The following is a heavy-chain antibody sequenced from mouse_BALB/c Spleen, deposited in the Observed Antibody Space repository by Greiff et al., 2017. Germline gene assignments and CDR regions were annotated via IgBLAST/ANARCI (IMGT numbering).Heavy chain of an antibody. Sequence: VQLQQSGAELVKPGASVKLSCTASGFNIKDTYMHWVKQRPEQGLEWIGRIDPANGNTKYDPKFQGKATITADTSSNTAYLQLSSLTSEDTAVYSSSLSRLFLSYFDYWGQGTTLTVSS. CDR3: SLSRLFLSYFDY. D-gene: IGHD1-2*01. V-gene: IGHV14-3*02. CDR1: GFNIKDTY. CDR2: IDPANGNT. J-gene: IGHJ2*01.